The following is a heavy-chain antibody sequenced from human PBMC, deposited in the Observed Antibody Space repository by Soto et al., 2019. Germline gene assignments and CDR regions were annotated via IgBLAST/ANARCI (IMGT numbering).Heavy chain of an antibody. D-gene: IGHD1-26*01. CDR2: IDWDDDK. V-gene: IGHV2-70*01. CDR3: ARTTSTARGPPVGYLDY. CDR1: GFSLSTSGMC. Sequence: SGPTLVNPTQTLTLTCTFSGFSLSTSGMCVSWIRQPPGKALEWLALIDWDDDKYYSTSLKTRLTISKDTSKNQVVLTMTNMDPADTATYYCARTTSTARGPPVGYLDYRGQGTLVTVSS. J-gene: IGHJ4*02.